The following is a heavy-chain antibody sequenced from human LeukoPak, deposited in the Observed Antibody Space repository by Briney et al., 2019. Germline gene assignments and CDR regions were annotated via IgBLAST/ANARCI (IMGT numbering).Heavy chain of an antibody. Sequence: ASVKVSCKASGYTFTSYGISWVRQMPAKGLEWMGRIDPSDSYTNYSPSFQGHVTISADKSISTAYLQWSSLKASDTAMYYCARLLSGSYHFDYWGQGTLVTVSS. J-gene: IGHJ4*02. CDR1: GYTFTSYG. CDR3: ARLLSGSYHFDY. D-gene: IGHD1-26*01. V-gene: IGHV5-10-1*01. CDR2: IDPSDSYT.